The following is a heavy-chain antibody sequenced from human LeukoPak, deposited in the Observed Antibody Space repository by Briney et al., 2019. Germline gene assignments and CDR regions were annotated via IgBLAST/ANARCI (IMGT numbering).Heavy chain of an antibody. CDR2: ISAYNGNT. CDR1: GYTFTLCG. J-gene: IGHJ4*02. V-gene: IGHV1-18*01. CDR3: TRGTTGTLYY. D-gene: IGHD1-1*01. Sequence: GASVTVSSTASGYTFTLCGFSRVRHAPGQGLEWMGWISAYNGNTNYAHKLHGRVTMTTDTYTSTAYMELRSLRSDATAVSYYTRGTTGTLYYCGQGTLVTVSS.